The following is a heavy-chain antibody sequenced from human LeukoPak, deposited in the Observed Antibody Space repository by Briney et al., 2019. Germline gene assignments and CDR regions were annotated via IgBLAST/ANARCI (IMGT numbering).Heavy chain of an antibody. CDR3: AKDRQQLVYYMDV. CDR2: IWHDGSNE. J-gene: IGHJ6*03. CDR1: GSTFSTYG. D-gene: IGHD6-13*01. Sequence: PGRPLRLSCAASGSTFSTYGMHWVRQAPGKGLEWVAVIWHDGSNEHYADSVRGRFTISRDNPKNTLYLQINSLRAEDTAVYYCAKDRQQLVYYMDVWGKGTTVTVSS. V-gene: IGHV3-33*06.